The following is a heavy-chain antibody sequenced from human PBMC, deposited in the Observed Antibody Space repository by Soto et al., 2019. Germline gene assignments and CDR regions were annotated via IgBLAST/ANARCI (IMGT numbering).Heavy chain of an antibody. CDR1: GGSVSSGSSY. CDR3: ERLNPRRYFDS. CDR2: IYYSGST. Sequence: PSETLSLTCTVSGGSVSSGSSYWSWIRQPPGKGLEWIGYIYYSGSTNYNPSLKSRVTISVDTSKNQFSLKPSSVTAADTAVYYCERLNPRRYFDSWGQGTLVTVSS. V-gene: IGHV4-61*01. J-gene: IGHJ4*02.